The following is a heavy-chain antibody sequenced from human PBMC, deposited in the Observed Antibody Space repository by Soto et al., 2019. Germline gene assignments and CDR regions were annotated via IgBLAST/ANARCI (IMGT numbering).Heavy chain of an antibody. D-gene: IGHD6-13*01. CDR3: AKHAAAAAPDF. CDR1: GFTFSSYA. J-gene: IGHJ4*02. V-gene: IGHV3-23*01. Sequence: EVQLLESGGGLVQPGGSLRLSCTASGFTFSSYAMSWVRQAPGKGLEWVSLISASGGGTYYADSVKGRFTISRDNSKNTWYVQMNSLRAEETAVYYCAKHAAAAAPDFWGQGTQVTVSS. CDR2: ISASGGGT.